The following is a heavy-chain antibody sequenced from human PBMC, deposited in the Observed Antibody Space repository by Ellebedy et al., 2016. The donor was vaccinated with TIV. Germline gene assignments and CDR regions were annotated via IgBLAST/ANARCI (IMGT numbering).Heavy chain of an antibody. CDR3: ARTRLAGYCSGGSCYPSYYYGMDV. J-gene: IGHJ6*02. CDR1: GYTFTSYY. Sequence: ASVKVSCXASGYTFTSYYMHWVRQAPGQGLEWMGIINPSGGSTSYAQKFQGWVTMTRDTSISTAYMELSRLRSDDTAVYYCARTRLAGYCSGGSCYPSYYYGMDVWGQGTTVTVSS. V-gene: IGHV1-46*01. CDR2: INPSGGST. D-gene: IGHD2-15*01.